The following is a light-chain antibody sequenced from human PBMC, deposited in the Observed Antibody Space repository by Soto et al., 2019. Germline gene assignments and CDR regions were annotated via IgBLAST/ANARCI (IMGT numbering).Light chain of an antibody. CDR1: QSISSY. J-gene: IGKJ1*01. V-gene: IGKV1-39*01. CDR2: AAS. Sequence: DIQLTQSPSSLSASVGDRVIITCRASQSISSYLNWYQQKPGKAPKLLIYAASNLQSGVPSRFSGSGSGTDFTLTISSLQPEDFASYYCQQSYSTWTFGQGTKVDIK. CDR3: QQSYSTWT.